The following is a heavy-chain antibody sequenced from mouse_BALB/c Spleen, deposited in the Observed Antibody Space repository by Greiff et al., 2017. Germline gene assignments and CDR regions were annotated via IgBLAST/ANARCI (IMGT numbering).Heavy chain of an antibody. J-gene: IGHJ4*01. Sequence: QVQLQQPGAELVKPGASVKLSCKASGYTFTSYYMYWVKQRPGQGLEWIGGINPSNGGTNFNEKFKSKATLTVDKSSSTAYMQLSSLTSEDSAVYYCTRRGITTDYYAMDYWGQGTSVTVSS. D-gene: IGHD1-1*01. CDR3: TRRGITTDYYAMDY. CDR1: GYTFTSYY. CDR2: INPSNGGT. V-gene: IGHV1S81*02.